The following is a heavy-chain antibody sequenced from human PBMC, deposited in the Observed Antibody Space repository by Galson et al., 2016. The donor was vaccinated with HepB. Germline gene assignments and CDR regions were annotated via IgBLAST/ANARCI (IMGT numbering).Heavy chain of an antibody. Sequence: SVKVSCKASGGTFSRYAISWVRQAPGQGLEWMGGIIPIFGTVNYAQKFQGRVTITADESTSTAYMELSSLRSEDTAVYYCARVHRSGWYQDMYSFDYWGQGTPVTVSS. CDR1: GGTFSRYA. CDR3: ARVHRSGWYQDMYSFDY. D-gene: IGHD6-19*01. CDR2: IIPIFGTV. J-gene: IGHJ4*02. V-gene: IGHV1-69*13.